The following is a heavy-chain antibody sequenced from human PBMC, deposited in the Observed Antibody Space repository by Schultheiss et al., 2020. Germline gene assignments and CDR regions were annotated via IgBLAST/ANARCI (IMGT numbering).Heavy chain of an antibody. CDR1: GFTFSSYA. CDR3: AKDNLGAVTTGYFDY. V-gene: IGHV3-23*01. J-gene: IGHJ4*02. D-gene: IGHD4-17*01. CDR2: ISGSGGST. Sequence: GGSLRLSCAASGFTFSSYAMSWVRQAPGKGLEWVSAISGSGGSTYYADSVKGRFTISRDNSKNTLYLQMNSLRAEDTAVYYCAKDNLGAVTTGYFDYWGKGTLVTVSS.